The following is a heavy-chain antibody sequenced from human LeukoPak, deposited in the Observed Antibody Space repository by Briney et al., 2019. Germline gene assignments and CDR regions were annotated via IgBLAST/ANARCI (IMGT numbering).Heavy chain of an antibody. CDR2: IYHNGNT. CDR1: GYSISSGYY. J-gene: IGHJ3*02. D-gene: IGHD3-9*01. V-gene: IGHV4-38-2*01. CDR3: ARGGDILTGFRRFDI. Sequence: SETLSLTCAVSGYSISSGYYWGWIRQPPRKGLEWIGSIYHNGNTYYNPSLKSRVTISVDTSKNQFSLKLSSVTAADTAVYYCARGGDILTGFRRFDIWGQGTMVTVSS.